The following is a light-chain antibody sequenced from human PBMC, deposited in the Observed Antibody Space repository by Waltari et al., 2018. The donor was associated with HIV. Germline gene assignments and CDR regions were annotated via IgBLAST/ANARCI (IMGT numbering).Light chain of an antibody. CDR2: ATS. CDR1: HPLGSW. CDR3: QQANSFPWT. J-gene: IGKJ1*01. V-gene: IGKV1-12*01. Sequence: DIQMTQFPSFVSASVGDRVTISCRASHPLGSWLTWYQQKPGKAPELLIYATSNLGSRVPSRFSGSGSGTNFTLTINSLQTEDFATYLCQQANSFPWTFGQGTKLELK.